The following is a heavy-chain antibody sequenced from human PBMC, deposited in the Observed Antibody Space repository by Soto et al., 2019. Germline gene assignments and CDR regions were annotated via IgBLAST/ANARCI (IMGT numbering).Heavy chain of an antibody. CDR3: AGGGNIAVVTASFDY. Sequence: QVQLVQSGAEVRKPGASVKVSCKPSGYTFNTYYLHWLRQAPGQALEWMGVIHPSGGGTTYAQKFRGRGTAVRDTSTTTAFMELGRLRCDDTAVYYCAGGGNIAVVTASFDYWGQGTLVTVSS. D-gene: IGHD2-21*02. CDR1: GYTFNTYY. V-gene: IGHV1-46*02. CDR2: IHPSGGGT. J-gene: IGHJ4*02.